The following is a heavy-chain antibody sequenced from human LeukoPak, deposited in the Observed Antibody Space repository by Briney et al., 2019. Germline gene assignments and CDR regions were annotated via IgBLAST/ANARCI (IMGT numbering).Heavy chain of an antibody. Sequence: GGSLRLSCAASGFTFSSYDMSWVRQAPGKGLEWVSAISGSVGSTYYADSVKGRFTISRDNSKNTLYLQMNSLRAEDTALYYCARDIVLIAVAVRGSFDIWGQGTMVTVSS. J-gene: IGHJ3*02. V-gene: IGHV3-23*01. D-gene: IGHD6-19*01. CDR1: GFTFSSYD. CDR3: ARDIVLIAVAVRGSFDI. CDR2: ISGSVGST.